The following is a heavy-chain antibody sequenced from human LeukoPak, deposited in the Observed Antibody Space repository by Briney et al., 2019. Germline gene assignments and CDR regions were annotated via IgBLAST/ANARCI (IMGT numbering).Heavy chain of an antibody. V-gene: IGHV3-30-3*01. J-gene: IGHJ4*02. CDR2: ISYDGSNK. CDR1: GFTFSSYA. D-gene: IGHD1-14*01. Sequence: PGGSLRLSCAASGFTFSSYAMHWVRQAPGKGLEWVAVISYDGSNKYYADSVKGRFTISRDNSKNTLCLQMNSLRAEDTAVYYCARDRQAWYTHFDYWGQGTLVTVSS. CDR3: ARDRQAWYTHFDY.